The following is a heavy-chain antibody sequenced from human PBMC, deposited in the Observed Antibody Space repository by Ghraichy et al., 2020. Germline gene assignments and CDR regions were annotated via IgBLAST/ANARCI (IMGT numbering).Heavy chain of an antibody. CDR3: ARDSYGEPLDY. CDR2: IYSGGST. D-gene: IGHD4-17*01. J-gene: IGHJ4*02. V-gene: IGHV3-53*01. CDR1: GFTVSSNY. Sequence: GVSLRLSCAASGFTVSSNYMSWVRQAPGKGLEWVSVIYSGGSTYYADSVKGRFTISRDNSKNTLYLQMNSLRAEDTAVYYCARDSYGEPLDYWGQGTLVTVSS.